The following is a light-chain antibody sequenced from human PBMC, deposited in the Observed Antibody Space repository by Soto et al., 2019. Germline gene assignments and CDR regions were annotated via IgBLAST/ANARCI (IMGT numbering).Light chain of an antibody. CDR3: SSYTGSSTFVV. V-gene: IGLV2-14*01. CDR2: EVT. CDR1: SSDVGAYDF. Sequence: QSALTQPASVSGSPGQSITISCTGTSSDVGAYDFVSWYQQHPGKAPKLVIYEVTNRPSGVSNRFSASKSGNTASLTISWRQAEDEADYYCSSYTGSSTFVVFGGGTKLTVL. J-gene: IGLJ2*01.